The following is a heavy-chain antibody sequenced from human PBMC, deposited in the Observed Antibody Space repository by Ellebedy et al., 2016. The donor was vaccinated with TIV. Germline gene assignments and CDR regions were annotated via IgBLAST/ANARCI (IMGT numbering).Heavy chain of an antibody. V-gene: IGHV4-39*01. Sequence: SETLSLXXTVSGDSIASSHSYWAWIRQPPGKGLEWIGNFYYGGSTDYNPSLTSRFTISVDTSKNQFSLKVISATAADTAVYYCARLERNTGTYRNFHFDYWGQGSLVTVSS. CDR1: GDSIASSHSY. D-gene: IGHD1-26*01. CDR3: ARLERNTGTYRNFHFDY. CDR2: FYYGGST. J-gene: IGHJ4*02.